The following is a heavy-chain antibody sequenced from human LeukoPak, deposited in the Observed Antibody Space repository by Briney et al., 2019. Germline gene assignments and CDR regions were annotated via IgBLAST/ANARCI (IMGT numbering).Heavy chain of an antibody. J-gene: IGHJ4*02. CDR1: GGTFSSYA. CDR3: ARDLGRDGHRGLDY. CDR2: IIPIFGTA. Sequence: SVKVSCKASGGTFSSYAISWVRQAPGQGLEWMGGIIPIFGTANYAQKFRGRVTITTDESTSTAYMELSSLRSEDTAVYYCARDLGRDGHRGLDYWGQGTLVTVSS. V-gene: IGHV1-69*05. D-gene: IGHD5-24*01.